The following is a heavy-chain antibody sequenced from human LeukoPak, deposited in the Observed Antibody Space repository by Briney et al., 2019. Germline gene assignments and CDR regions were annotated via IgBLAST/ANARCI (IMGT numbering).Heavy chain of an antibody. D-gene: IGHD3-10*01. CDR1: EFTFSSYA. CDR2: ISYDGTNK. CDR3: AKGVRITMVRGAFDI. Sequence: GGSLRLSCAASEFTFSSYAMYWVRQAPDQGLEWVALISYDGTNKYYADSVKGRFTISRDNAKNSLYLQMNSLRAEDTALYYCAKGVRITMVRGAFDIWGQGTMVTVSS. V-gene: IGHV3-30*04. J-gene: IGHJ3*02.